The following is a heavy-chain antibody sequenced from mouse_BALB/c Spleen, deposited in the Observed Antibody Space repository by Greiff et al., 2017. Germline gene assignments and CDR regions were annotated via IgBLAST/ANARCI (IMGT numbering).Heavy chain of an antibody. CDR2: INPGSGGT. J-gene: IGHJ2*01. Sequence: QVQLQQSGAELVRPGTSVKVSCKASGYAFTNYLIEWVKQRPGQGLEWIGVINPGSGGTNYNEKFKGKATLTADKSSSTAYMQLSSLTSDDSAVYFCARWRDDGSYFDYWGQGTTLTVSS. CDR1: GYAFTNYL. CDR3: ARWRDDGSYFDY. V-gene: IGHV1-54*01. D-gene: IGHD2-14*01.